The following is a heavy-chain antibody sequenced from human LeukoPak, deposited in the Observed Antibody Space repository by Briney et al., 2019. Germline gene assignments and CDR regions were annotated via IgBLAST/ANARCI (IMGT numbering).Heavy chain of an antibody. Sequence: ASVKVSCKASGYTFTGYYMHWVRQAPGQGLEWMGWINPNSGGTNYAQKFQGRVTMTRDTSISTAYMELSRLRSDDTAVYYCARDRAVAGEDYGMDVWGQGTTVTVSS. CDR3: ARDRAVAGEDYGMDV. D-gene: IGHD6-19*01. J-gene: IGHJ6*02. V-gene: IGHV1-2*02. CDR1: GYTFTGYY. CDR2: INPNSGGT.